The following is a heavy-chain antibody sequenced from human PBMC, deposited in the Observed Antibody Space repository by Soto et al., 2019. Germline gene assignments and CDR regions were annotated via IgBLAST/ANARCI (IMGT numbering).Heavy chain of an antibody. V-gene: IGHV1-46*01. Sequence: QVQLVQSGAEVKKPGASVKVSCKASGYTFTSYYMHWVRQAPGQGLEWMGIINPSGGSTSYAQKCQGRVTMTRDTSTSTVYMELSSLRSEDTAVYYCARERTAASDYYYYGMDVWGQGTTVTASS. J-gene: IGHJ6*02. CDR2: INPSGGST. CDR1: GYTFTSYY. CDR3: ARERTAASDYYYYGMDV. D-gene: IGHD6-13*01.